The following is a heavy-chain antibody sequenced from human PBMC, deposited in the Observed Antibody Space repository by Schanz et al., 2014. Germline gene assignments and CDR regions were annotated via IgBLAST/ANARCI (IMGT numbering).Heavy chain of an antibody. J-gene: IGHJ4*02. D-gene: IGHD6-13*01. V-gene: IGHV3-53*01. CDR3: TKEDATALWYFEH. CDR2: INTSGGSR. Sequence: EVQLVESGGCLIQPGGSLRLSCAVSGFTVNTNYMSWVRQAPGQGLEWVSGINTSGGSRYYAESVKGRFTISRDNSKNLVVLQMNSLRVDDTAVYYCTKEDATALWYFEHWGQGTLVTVSS. CDR1: GFTVNTNY.